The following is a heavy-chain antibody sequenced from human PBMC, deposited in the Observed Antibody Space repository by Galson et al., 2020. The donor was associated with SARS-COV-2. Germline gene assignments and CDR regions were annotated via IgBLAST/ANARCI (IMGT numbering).Heavy chain of an antibody. CDR3: ARHAVCSSTSCSLQLNPWGYYYYYMDV. V-gene: IGHV5-10-1*01. J-gene: IGHJ6*03. CDR1: GYSFTSYW. D-gene: IGHD2-2*01. Sequence: KIGESLKISCKGSGYSFTSYWISWVRQMPGKGLEWMGRIDPSDSYTNYSPSFQGHVTISADKSISTAYLQWSSLKASDTAMYYCARHAVCSSTSCSLQLNPWGYYYYYMDVWGKGTTVTVSS. CDR2: IDPSDSYT.